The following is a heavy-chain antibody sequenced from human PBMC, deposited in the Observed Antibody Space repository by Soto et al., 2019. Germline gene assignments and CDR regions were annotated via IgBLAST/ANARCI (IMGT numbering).Heavy chain of an antibody. CDR2: IYYSGTS. J-gene: IGHJ4*02. CDR3: ARVQRLWLNSHX. Sequence: SETLSLTFTVSGGSISNISYYWGWVRQPPGKGLELIGHIYYSGTSYSNPYLKGRVSLSVDTSKNQFSLKLNSVTAADTAVYFCARVQRLWLNSHXWGQVTLVTVSX. V-gene: IGHV4-39*01. CDR1: GGSISNISYY. D-gene: IGHD3-10*01.